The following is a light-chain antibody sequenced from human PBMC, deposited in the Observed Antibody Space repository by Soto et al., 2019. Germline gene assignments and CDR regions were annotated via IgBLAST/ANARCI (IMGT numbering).Light chain of an antibody. CDR2: SAS. J-gene: IGKJ1*01. CDR3: QHYNDWPT. V-gene: IGKV3-15*01. CDR1: QTISSN. Sequence: EIVMTQSPATLSVSPGERVTLSCRASQTISSNLAWYQQKPGQAPRLLIFSASTRAADILDRFTGSGFGTECTLTVSSLQSGDCAVYFCQHYNDWPTFGQGTRVEVK.